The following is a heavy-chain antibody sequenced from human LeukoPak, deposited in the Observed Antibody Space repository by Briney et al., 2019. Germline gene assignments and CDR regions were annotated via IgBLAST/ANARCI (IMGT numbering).Heavy chain of an antibody. J-gene: IGHJ3*02. CDR3: ARGSRDDYYDSSGYYDAFDI. D-gene: IGHD3-22*01. CDR2: IYYSGST. CDR1: GSSISSGGYY. Sequence: PSETLSLTCTVSGSSISSGGYYWSWIRQHPGKGLEWIGYIYYSGSTYYNPSLKSRVTISVDTSKNQFSLKLSSVTAADTAVYYCARGSRDDYYDSSGYYDAFDIWGQGTMVTVSS. V-gene: IGHV4-31*03.